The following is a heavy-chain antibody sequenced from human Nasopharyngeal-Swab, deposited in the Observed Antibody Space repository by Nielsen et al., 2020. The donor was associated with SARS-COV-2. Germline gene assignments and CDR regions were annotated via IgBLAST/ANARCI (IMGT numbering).Heavy chain of an antibody. CDR1: GYSISSGYY. CDR2: IYHSGST. J-gene: IGHJ5*02. Sequence: SETLSLTCTVSGYSISSGYYWGWIRQPPGKGLEWIGNIYHSGSTFYNTSLKSRVTISVDTSKNQFSLKLSSVTAADTAVYYCARARDRVTIFGVVRDWFDPWGQGTLVTASS. D-gene: IGHD3-3*01. V-gene: IGHV4-38-2*02. CDR3: ARARDRVTIFGVVRDWFDP.